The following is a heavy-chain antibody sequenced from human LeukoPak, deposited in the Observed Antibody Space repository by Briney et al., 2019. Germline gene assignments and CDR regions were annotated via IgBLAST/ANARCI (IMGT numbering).Heavy chain of an antibody. V-gene: IGHV3-21*01. D-gene: IGHD6-19*01. J-gene: IGHJ4*02. Sequence: NSGGSLRLSCAASGFTFSSYSMNWVRQAPGKGLEWVSSISSSSSYIYYADSVKGRFTISRDNAKNSLYLQMNSLRAEDTAVYYCARGKNQWLAFDYWGQGTLVTVSS. CDR1: GFTFSSYS. CDR2: ISSSSSYI. CDR3: ARGKNQWLAFDY.